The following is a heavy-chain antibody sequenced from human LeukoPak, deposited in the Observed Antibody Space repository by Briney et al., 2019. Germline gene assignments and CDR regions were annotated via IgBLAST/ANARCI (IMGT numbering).Heavy chain of an antibody. Sequence: AETLSLTCTVSGGSISSYYWSWIRQPPGKGLEWIGYIYYSGSTNYNPSLKSRVTISVDTSKNQFSLKLSSVTAADTAVYYCARVAVRGAWFDPWGQGTLVTVSS. D-gene: IGHD3-10*02. CDR1: GGSISSYY. V-gene: IGHV4-59*01. CDR3: ARVAVRGAWFDP. J-gene: IGHJ5*02. CDR2: IYYSGST.